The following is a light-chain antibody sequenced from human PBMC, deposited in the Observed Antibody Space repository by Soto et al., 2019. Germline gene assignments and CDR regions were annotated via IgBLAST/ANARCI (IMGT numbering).Light chain of an antibody. CDR3: QQYNNWPLT. J-gene: IGKJ5*01. CDR1: QSVSSSF. Sequence: VLMQSPGTLSLSQGERSTLSCLAIQSVSSSFLAWYQQKPGQAPRLVIYGASTRAPGIPDRFSGSGSGTDFTLTITGLEPEDFAVYYCQQYNNWPLTFGQGTRLEIK. V-gene: IGKV3-20*01. CDR2: GAS.